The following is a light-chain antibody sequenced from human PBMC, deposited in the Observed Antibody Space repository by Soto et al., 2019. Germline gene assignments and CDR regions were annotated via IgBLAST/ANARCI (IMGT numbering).Light chain of an antibody. CDR2: DAS. Sequence: EIVLTQSPATLSLSPGERATLSCRASQSVSSYLAWDQQKPGQAPRLRIYDASNRATGIPARFSGSGSGTDFTLTISSLEPEDFAVYYGQQRSNWPRLFTFGPGTKVDIK. V-gene: IGKV3-11*01. CDR3: QQRSNWPRLFT. J-gene: IGKJ3*01. CDR1: QSVSSY.